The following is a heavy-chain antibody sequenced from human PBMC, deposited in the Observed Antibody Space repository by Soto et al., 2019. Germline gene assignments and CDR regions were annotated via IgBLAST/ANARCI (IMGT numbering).Heavy chain of an antibody. CDR2: ITDSAAST. Sequence: PERTLRLPCTPSRITFSSFDMSRVRQAPGKGLEWVSTITDSAASTYYADSVKGRFTISRDNSKNTLYLQMNSPRAEDTAVYYCSKARFWSGYDPTGGGMHMWAPETTVTVSS. CDR1: RITFSSFD. D-gene: IGHD3-3*01. J-gene: IGHJ6*02. CDR3: SKARFWSGYDPTGGGMHM. V-gene: IGHV3-23*01.